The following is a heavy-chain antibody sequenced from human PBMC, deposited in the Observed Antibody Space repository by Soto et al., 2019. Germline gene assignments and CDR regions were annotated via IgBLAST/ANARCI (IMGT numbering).Heavy chain of an antibody. CDR2: ISYDGSNK. CDR1: GFTFSSYG. V-gene: IGHV3-30*18. D-gene: IGHD1-7*01. CDR3: AKDSSNWNYDKYYFDY. Sequence: GGSLRLSCAASGFTFSSYGMHWVRQAPGKGLEWVAVISYDGSNKYYADSVKGRFTISRDNSKNTLYLQMNSLRAEDTAVYYCAKDSSNWNYDKYYFDYWGQGTLVTVSS. J-gene: IGHJ4*02.